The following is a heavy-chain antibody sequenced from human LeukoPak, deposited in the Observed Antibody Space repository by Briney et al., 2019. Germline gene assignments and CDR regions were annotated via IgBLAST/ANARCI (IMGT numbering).Heavy chain of an antibody. Sequence: PGRSLRLSCAASGFTFSDYYMSWISQAPGKGLEWVSYSSSSGDYTNYADSVKGRFIISRDNDKKSLFLQMNSLRADDTAVYYCAAFYYSAFFDYWGQGTLVTVSS. D-gene: IGHD4/OR15-4a*01. CDR3: AAFYYSAFFDY. CDR2: SSSSGDYT. V-gene: IGHV3-11*03. CDR1: GFTFSDYY. J-gene: IGHJ4*02.